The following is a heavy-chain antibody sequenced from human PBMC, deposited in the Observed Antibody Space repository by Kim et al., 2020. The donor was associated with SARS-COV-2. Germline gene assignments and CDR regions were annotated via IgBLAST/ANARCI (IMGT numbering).Heavy chain of an antibody. V-gene: IGHV3-23*01. CDR1: GFTFSDYA. Sequence: GGSLRLSCAASGFTFSDYALSWVRQAPGKGLEWVSGISAGGYTTNYANAVKGRFAISRDNSKNTLYLQMNSLRVEDTAVYYCAKDYPRTEVPTSLFDYWG. J-gene: IGHJ4*01. CDR2: ISAGGYTT. D-gene: IGHD5-12*01. CDR3: AKDYPRTEVPTSLFDY.